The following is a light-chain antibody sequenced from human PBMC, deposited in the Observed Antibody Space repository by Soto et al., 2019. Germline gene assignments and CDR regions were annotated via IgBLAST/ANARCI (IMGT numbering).Light chain of an antibody. J-gene: IGKJ1*01. CDR2: GAS. CDR1: QSVSSN. CDR3: QQYSTWPRT. V-gene: IGKV3-15*01. Sequence: ETVMTQSPATLSVSPGERATLSCRASQSVSSNLAWYQQKPGQAPRLLIFGASTRATGVPARFSGSGSGTDFTLTISRLQSDDFAVYYCQQYSTWPRTFGQGTKVEIK.